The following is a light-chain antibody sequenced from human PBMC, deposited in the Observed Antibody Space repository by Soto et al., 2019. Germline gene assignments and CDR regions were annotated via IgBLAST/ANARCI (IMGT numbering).Light chain of an antibody. V-gene: IGKV3-11*01. CDR3: QQRSNWPPL. J-gene: IGKJ3*01. Sequence: EIVLTQSPATLSLSPGERATLSCRASQSVSSYSAWYQQKPGQAPRLLIYDASNRATGIPARFSGSGSGTDFTLTISSLEPEDFAFYYCQQRSNWPPLFGPGTKVDIK. CDR2: DAS. CDR1: QSVSSY.